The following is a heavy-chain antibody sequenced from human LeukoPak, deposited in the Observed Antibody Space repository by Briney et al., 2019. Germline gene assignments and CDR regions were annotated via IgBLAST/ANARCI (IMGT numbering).Heavy chain of an antibody. V-gene: IGHV4-34*01. CDR2: INHSGRT. CDR1: GGSFSGYY. J-gene: IGHJ5*02. D-gene: IGHD3-10*01. CDR3: ARGLIHKVRGVIWFDP. Sequence: PSETLSLTCAVYGGSFSGYYWSWIRQPPGKGLEWMGEINHSGRTNYNPSLKSRVTISVDTSKTQFSLKLSSVTAADAAVYYCARGLIHKVRGVIWFDPWGQGTLVTVSS.